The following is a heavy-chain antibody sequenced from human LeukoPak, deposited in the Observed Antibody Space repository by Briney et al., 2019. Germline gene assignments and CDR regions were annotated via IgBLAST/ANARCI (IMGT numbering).Heavy chain of an antibody. V-gene: IGHV4-59*08. J-gene: IGHJ4*02. Sequence: SETLSLTCTVSGGSTSSYYWSWIRQPPGKGLEWIGYISYSGSTNSNPSLKSRVTISVDTSKNQFSLRLTSVTAADTAVYYCARQSQHSGYQAPDYWGQGTLVTVSS. CDR1: GGSTSSYY. D-gene: IGHD5-12*01. CDR3: ARQSQHSGYQAPDY. CDR2: ISYSGST.